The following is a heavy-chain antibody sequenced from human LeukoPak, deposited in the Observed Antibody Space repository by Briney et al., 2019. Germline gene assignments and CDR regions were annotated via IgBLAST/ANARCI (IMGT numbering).Heavy chain of an antibody. Sequence: SVKVSCEASGGTFSSYTISWVRQVPGQGLEWMGGIIPIFGTANYAQKFQGRVTITADESTSTAYMELSSLRSEDTAVYYCARDVAVGATGPSTSYFDLWGRGTLVTVSS. J-gene: IGHJ2*01. CDR3: ARDVAVGATGPSTSYFDL. D-gene: IGHD1-26*01. V-gene: IGHV1-69*13. CDR2: IIPIFGTA. CDR1: GGTFSSYT.